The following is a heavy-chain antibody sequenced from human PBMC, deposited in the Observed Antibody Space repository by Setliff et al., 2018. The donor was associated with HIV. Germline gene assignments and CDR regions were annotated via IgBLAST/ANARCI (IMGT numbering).Heavy chain of an antibody. J-gene: IGHJ4*02. CDR2: VCYSRSS. CDR3: ARSGSSSPYYFDY. V-gene: IGHV4-39*01. D-gene: IGHD6-6*01. Sequence: SETLSLTCTVSGGSVSSSSSYWGWIRQPPGKGLEWIGNVCYSRSSYYNPSLKSRVTISVDTSKNQFSLKLSSVTAADTAVYYCARSGSSSPYYFDYWGQGTLVTVSS. CDR1: GGSVSSSSSY.